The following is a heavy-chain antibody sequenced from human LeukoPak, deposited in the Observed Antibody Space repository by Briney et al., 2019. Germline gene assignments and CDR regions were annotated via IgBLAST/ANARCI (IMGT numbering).Heavy chain of an antibody. V-gene: IGHV3-23*01. J-gene: IGHJ5*02. CDR3: ARRDCDTIKCRGSNWFDP. CDR2: ISPGGGTT. D-gene: IGHD3-22*01. Sequence: GGSLRLSCAASGFTFNNYAMSWVRQSPARGLEWVASISPGGGTTYYADYVKGRFTISRDNAKNSLYLQMNSLRAEDTAVYYCARRDCDTIKCRGSNWFDPWGQGTLVSVSS. CDR1: GFTFNNYA.